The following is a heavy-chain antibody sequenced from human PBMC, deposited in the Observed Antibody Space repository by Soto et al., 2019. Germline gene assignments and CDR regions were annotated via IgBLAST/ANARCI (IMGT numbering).Heavy chain of an antibody. J-gene: IGHJ4*02. CDR1: GFAFSNFG. V-gene: IGHV3-30*18. CDR2: ISYDGSHT. Sequence: GGSLRLSXVASGFAFSNFGMHWVRQAPGKGLEWVAVISYDGSHTYYRDSVKGRFTISRDNSKTALFLQMNSPRPEDTAVYYCAKGSGWELLPYYFDSWGQGALVTVSS. CDR3: AKGSGWELLPYYFDS. D-gene: IGHD1-26*01.